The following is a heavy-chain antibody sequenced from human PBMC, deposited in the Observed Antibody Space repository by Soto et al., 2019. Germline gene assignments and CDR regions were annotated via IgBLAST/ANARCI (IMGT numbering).Heavy chain of an antibody. CDR3: GRDGALGDTAVVDS. CDR2: IWYDGSNK. V-gene: IGHV3-33*01. D-gene: IGHD5-18*01. J-gene: IGHJ4*02. Sequence: QVQLVESGGGVVQPGTSLRLSCAASGFTFSTYGMHWVRQAPGKGLEWVAVIWYDGSNKYHGDSLKGRFTISRDNSKNTLYLQINNLRAEDTAVYYWGRDGALGDTAVVDSWGQGTLVTVSS. CDR1: GFTFSTYG.